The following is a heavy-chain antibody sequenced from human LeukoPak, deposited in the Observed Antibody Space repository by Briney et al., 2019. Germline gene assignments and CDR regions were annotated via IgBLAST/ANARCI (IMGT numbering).Heavy chain of an antibody. CDR1: GGSFSGYY. J-gene: IGHJ4*02. Sequence: SETLSLTCAVYGGSFSGYYWSWIRQPPGKGLEWIGEINHSGSTSYNPSLKSRVTISVDTSKNQFSLKLSSVTAADTAVYYCAGGHYVELWGQGTLVTVSS. CDR2: INHSGST. D-gene: IGHD3-10*02. V-gene: IGHV4-34*01. CDR3: AGGHYVEL.